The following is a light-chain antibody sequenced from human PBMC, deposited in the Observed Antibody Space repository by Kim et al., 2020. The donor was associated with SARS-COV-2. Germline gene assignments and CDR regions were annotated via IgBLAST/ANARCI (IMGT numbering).Light chain of an antibody. V-gene: IGLV2-11*01. CDR3: SSYADSSSLL. CDR2: AVT. CDR1: SSDGGGYNY. J-gene: IGLJ3*02. Sequence: GRSGPTSCPGTSSDGGGYNYVSWYQLHPGKAPKLMIYAVTERPSGVPDRFSGSKSGNTAFLTISGLQAEDEADYYCSSYADSSSLLFGGGTQLTVL.